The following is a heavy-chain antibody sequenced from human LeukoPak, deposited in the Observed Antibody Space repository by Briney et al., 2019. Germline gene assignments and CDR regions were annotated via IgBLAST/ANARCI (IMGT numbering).Heavy chain of an antibody. D-gene: IGHD6-19*01. V-gene: IGHV3-53*01. CDR3: AREARSSGSFDY. J-gene: IGHJ4*02. CDR2: IYSGGST. Sequence: GGSLRLSCAASGFTVSNNYMNWVRQAPGKGLEWVSVIYSGGSTYYGDSLKGRLTISRDNSKNMVYLQMNSLRAEDTAVYYCAREARSSGSFDYWGQGTLVTVSS. CDR1: GFTVSNNY.